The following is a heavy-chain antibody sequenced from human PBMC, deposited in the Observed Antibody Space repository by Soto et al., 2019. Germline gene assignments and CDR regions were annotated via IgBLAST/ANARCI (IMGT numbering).Heavy chain of an antibody. V-gene: IGHV4-39*01. CDR2: IDYNGVT. D-gene: IGHD2-15*01. Sequence: SETLSLTCTVSGGSIYRSGYYWGWIRQPPGRGLEWIGNIDYNGVTYSNPSLKSRVTISRDTSKNQFSLKLTSVTAADTALYYCGKVLVGATGHTDFDSWGPGTLVTVSS. J-gene: IGHJ4*02. CDR3: GKVLVGATGHTDFDS. CDR1: GGSIYRSGYY.